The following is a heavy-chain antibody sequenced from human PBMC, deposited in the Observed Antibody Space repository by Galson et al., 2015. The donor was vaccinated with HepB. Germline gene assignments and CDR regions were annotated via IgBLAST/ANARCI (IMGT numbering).Heavy chain of an antibody. Sequence: SLRLSCAASGFTFSSYGMHWIRQAPGKGLEWVTFIQYSGNNKYYADSVKGRFTISRDNSKNTLYLQMNSLRAEDTATYYCAKDGSNYYIDRWGRRTLVTVSS. CDR3: AKDGSNYYIDR. V-gene: IGHV3-30*02. CDR1: GFTFSSYG. J-gene: IGHJ5*02. CDR2: IQYSGNNK. D-gene: IGHD4-11*01.